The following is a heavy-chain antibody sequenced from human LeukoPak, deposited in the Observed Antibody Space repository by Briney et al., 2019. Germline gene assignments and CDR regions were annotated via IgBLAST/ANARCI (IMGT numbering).Heavy chain of an antibody. CDR1: GVSISSSNSY. CDR3: ARQDTAMVTGFDY. CDR2: IYYSGNT. D-gene: IGHD5-18*01. J-gene: IGHJ4*02. V-gene: IGHV4-39*01. Sequence: SETLSLTCTVSGVSISSSNSYWGWIRQPPGKGLEWIGSIYYSGNTYYNASLKSQVSISIDTSKNQFSLRLTSVTAADTAVYYCARQDTAMVTGFDYWGQGTLVTVSS.